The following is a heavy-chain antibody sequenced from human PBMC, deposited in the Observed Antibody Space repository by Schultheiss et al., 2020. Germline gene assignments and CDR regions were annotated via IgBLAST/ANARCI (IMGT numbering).Heavy chain of an antibody. Sequence: SETLSLTCTVSGGSISSYYWAWIRQPPGKGLEWLGYLYSGSTNYNPSLKSRLTISVDTSKNQFSLNLSSVTAADTAVYYCARGLGGSSSWVYYYYYMDVWDKGTTVTVSS. J-gene: IGHJ6*03. CDR3: ARGLGGSSSWVYYYYYMDV. V-gene: IGHV4-59*01. CDR2: LYSGST. CDR1: GGSISSYY. D-gene: IGHD6-6*01.